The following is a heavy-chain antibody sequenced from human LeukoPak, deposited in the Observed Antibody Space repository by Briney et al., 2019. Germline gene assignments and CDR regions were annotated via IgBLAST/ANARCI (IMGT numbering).Heavy chain of an antibody. J-gene: IGHJ2*01. V-gene: IGHV1-18*01. CDR3: AREDGYSYGGFDL. CDR2: ISAYNGNT. D-gene: IGHD5-18*01. CDR1: GYTFTSYG. Sequence: GASVKVSCKASGYTFTSYGISWVRQAPGQGLEWMGWISAYNGNTNYAQKFQGRVTITTDESTSTAYMELSSLRSEDTAVYYCAREDGYSYGGFDLWGRGTLVTVSS.